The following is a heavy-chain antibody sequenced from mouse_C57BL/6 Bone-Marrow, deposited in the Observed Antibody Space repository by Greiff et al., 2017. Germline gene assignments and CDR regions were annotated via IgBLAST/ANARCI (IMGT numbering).Heavy chain of an antibody. CDR3: SEDSAVYYCALYDGYAMDY. D-gene: IGHD2-3*01. Sequence: VQLQQSGPELARPWASVKISCQAFYTFSRRVHFAIRDTNYWMQWVKQRPGQGLEWIGAIYPGNGDTSYNQKFKGKATLTADKSSSTAYMPLSSLTSEDSAVYYCALYDGYAMDYWGQGTSVTVSS. CDR1: YTFSRRVH. J-gene: IGHJ4*01. V-gene: IGHV1-87*01. CDR2: GQGLEWIG.